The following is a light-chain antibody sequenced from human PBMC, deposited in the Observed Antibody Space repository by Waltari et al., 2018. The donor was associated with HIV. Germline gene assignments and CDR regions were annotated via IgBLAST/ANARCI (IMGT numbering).Light chain of an antibody. Sequence: QSALTQPASVSGSPGQSITISCTGTSSDIGAYNLISWYQQHPGKAPKLMIYEVNKRPSGASDRFSGSKSGNSASLTISGLQAEDEATYYCTSQTHTNMWVFGGGTRLTVL. CDR2: EVN. CDR3: TSQTHTNMWV. CDR1: SSDIGAYNL. J-gene: IGLJ3*02. V-gene: IGLV2-14*01.